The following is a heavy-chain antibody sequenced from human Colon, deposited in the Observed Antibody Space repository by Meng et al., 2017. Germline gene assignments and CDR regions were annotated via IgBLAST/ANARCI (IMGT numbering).Heavy chain of an antibody. J-gene: IGHJ4*02. V-gene: IGHV4-4*02. Sequence: VPLQESGPGLVKPSGTLSLTCAVSGGSITTNNWWSWVRQPPGKGLEWIGEIHPSGGTNYNPSLKSRVTMSIDNSKRQFSLNLSSVTAADTAVYYCARGGGCVNGVCGSLDYWGQGTLVTVSS. CDR1: GGSITTNNW. CDR3: ARGGGCVNGVCGSLDY. CDR2: IHPSGGT. D-gene: IGHD2-8*01.